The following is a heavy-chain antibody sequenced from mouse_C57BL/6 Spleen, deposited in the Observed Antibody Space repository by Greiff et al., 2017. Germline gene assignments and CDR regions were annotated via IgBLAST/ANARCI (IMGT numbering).Heavy chain of an antibody. CDR3: DLITTVVGYYAMAY. CDR1: GYTFTDYN. V-gene: IGHV1-18*01. D-gene: IGHD1-1*01. CDR2: IKPNNGGT. Sequence: EVKLMAPGPELVKPGASVKIPCKASGYTFTDYNMAWVKQSHGKSLEWIGEIKPNNGGTIYNQKFKGKATLTVDKSSSTAYMELRSLTSEDTEVYSCDLITTVVGYYAMAYWGQGTSVTVSA. J-gene: IGHJ4*01.